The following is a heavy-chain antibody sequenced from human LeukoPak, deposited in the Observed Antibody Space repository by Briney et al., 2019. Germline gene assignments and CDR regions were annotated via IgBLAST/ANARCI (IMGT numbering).Heavy chain of an antibody. CDR3: ARAGGYCSGGSCYRGYSWFDP. CDR2: ILYNGSNK. J-gene: IGHJ5*02. V-gene: IGHV3-33*01. D-gene: IGHD2-15*01. CDR1: GFTFSSSG. Sequence: GGSLRLSCAASGFTFSSSGMHWVRQAPGKGLEWVAVILYNGSNKYYADSVKGRFTISRDNSKNTLYLQMNSLRVEDTAVYYCARAGGYCSGGSCYRGYSWFDPWGQGTLVTVSS.